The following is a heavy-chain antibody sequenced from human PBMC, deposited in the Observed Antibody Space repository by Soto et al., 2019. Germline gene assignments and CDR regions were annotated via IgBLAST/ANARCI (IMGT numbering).Heavy chain of an antibody. D-gene: IGHD3-22*01. J-gene: IGHJ3*02. V-gene: IGHV3-23*01. Sequence: EVQLLESGGGLVQPGGSLRLSCAASGFTFSSYAMSWVRQAPGKGLEWVSAISGSGGSTYYADSVKGRFTISRDNSKNALYLQMTSLRAEDTAVYYCAKDESRYYYDSSGDNDAFDIWGQGTMVTVSS. CDR2: ISGSGGST. CDR3: AKDESRYYYDSSGDNDAFDI. CDR1: GFTFSSYA.